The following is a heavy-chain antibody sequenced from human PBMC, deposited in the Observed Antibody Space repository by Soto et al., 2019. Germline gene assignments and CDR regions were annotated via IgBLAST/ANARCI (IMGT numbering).Heavy chain of an antibody. J-gene: IGHJ6*03. CDR1: GFTFSSYA. CDR3: AKPSVAGKGYYYYYMDV. D-gene: IGHD6-19*01. V-gene: IGHV3-23*01. Sequence: GGSLRLSCAASGFTFSSYAMSWVRQAPGKGLEWVSAISGSGGSTYYADSVKGRFTISRDNSKNTLYLQMNSLRAEDTAVYYCAKPSVAGKGYYYYYMDVWGKGTTVTVSS. CDR2: ISGSGGST.